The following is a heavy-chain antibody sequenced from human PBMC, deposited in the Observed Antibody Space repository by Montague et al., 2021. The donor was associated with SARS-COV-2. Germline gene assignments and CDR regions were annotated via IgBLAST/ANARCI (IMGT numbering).Heavy chain of an antibody. J-gene: IGHJ4*02. V-gene: IGHV4-34*01. D-gene: IGHD3-3*01. CDR1: RGSFSDYY. Sequence: SETLSLTCAVYRGSFSDYYWAWIRQPPGKGLEWIGNIYYSGNTYYNPSLKSRVTISVDTSKNQFSLKLSSVTAADTAVYYCANMGVGRITIFGVVSRGGLDYWGQGTLVTVSS. CDR2: IYYSGNT. CDR3: ANMGVGRITIFGVVSRGGLDY.